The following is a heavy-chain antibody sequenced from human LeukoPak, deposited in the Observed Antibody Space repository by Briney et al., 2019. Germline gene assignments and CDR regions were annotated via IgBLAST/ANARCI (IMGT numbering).Heavy chain of an antibody. V-gene: IGHV1-69*05. J-gene: IGHJ5*02. CDR3: AAECGGDCYSCWFDP. CDR1: GGTFSSYA. Sequence: ASVKVSCKASGGTFSSYAISWVRQAPGQGLEWMGRIIPIFGTANYAQKFQGRVTITTDESTSTAYMELSSLRSEDTAVYYCAAECGGDCYSCWFDPWGQGTLVTVSS. CDR2: IIPIFGTA. D-gene: IGHD2-21*02.